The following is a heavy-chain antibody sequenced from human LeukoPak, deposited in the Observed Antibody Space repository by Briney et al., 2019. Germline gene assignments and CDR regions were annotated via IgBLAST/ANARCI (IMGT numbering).Heavy chain of an antibody. CDR1: GASISSYY. J-gene: IGHJ4*02. Sequence: SETLSLTCTVSGASISSYYWSWVRQSPGKGLEWIAYIYGSGHSNSNPSLKSRASISGDTSKNQFSLKLRSVTAADTAVYYCARHETDGYNRYYFDYWGQGTLVTVSS. CDR2: IYGSGHS. D-gene: IGHD5-24*01. V-gene: IGHV4-59*08. CDR3: ARHETDGYNRYYFDY.